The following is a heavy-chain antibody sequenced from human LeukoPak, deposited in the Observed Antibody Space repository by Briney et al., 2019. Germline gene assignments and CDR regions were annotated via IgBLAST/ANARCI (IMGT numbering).Heavy chain of an antibody. V-gene: IGHV3-30-3*01. Sequence: GRSLRLSCAASGFTFSAYAMHWVRQAPGKGLEWVAVISYDGTNKYYADSVEGRFTISRDNSKNTLYLQMSSLRAEDTAVYYGGKFGSTTETRDGWVDSGGQGTL. D-gene: IGHD3-10*01. CDR1: GFTFSAYA. J-gene: IGHJ5*01. CDR3: GKFGSTTETRDGWVDS. CDR2: ISYDGTNK.